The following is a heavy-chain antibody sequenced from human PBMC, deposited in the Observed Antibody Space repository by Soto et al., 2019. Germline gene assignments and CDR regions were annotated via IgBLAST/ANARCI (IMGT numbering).Heavy chain of an antibody. CDR1: GFTFKNYA. V-gene: IGHV3-48*01. D-gene: IGHD3-3*01. J-gene: IGHJ6*02. Sequence: EVQLVESGGMLAQPGRSLRLSCAVSGFTFKNYAMNWVRQAPGKGLEWVSYISGSGRTALYADSVKGRFTISRDRGRNSLYLQMNSLRVEDTAVYYCARDGGVAYDMDVWGQGTTVTVSS. CDR3: ARDGGVAYDMDV. CDR2: ISGSGRTA.